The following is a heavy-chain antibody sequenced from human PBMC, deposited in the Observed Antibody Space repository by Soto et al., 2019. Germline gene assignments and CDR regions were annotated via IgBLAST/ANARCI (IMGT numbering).Heavy chain of an antibody. D-gene: IGHD6-13*01. CDR2: ISAYNDNT. Sequence: SVKVSCKASGYTFTSYGISWVRHATGKGLEWMGWISAYNDNTNYAQKLQGRVTMTTNTPTSTAYMELRSLRSDDTAVYYCARDMSQQLARSELDYWGKGTLVTVSS. J-gene: IGHJ4*02. CDR3: ARDMSQQLARSELDY. CDR1: GYTFTSYG. V-gene: IGHV1-18*01.